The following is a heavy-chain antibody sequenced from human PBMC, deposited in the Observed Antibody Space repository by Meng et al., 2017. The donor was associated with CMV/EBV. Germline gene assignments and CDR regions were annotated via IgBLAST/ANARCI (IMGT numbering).Heavy chain of an antibody. J-gene: IGHJ6*02. V-gene: IGHV3-74*01. CDR3: AREDYGYYGMDV. Sequence: GESLKISCAASGFTFSSYWTHWVRQAPGKGLVWVSRINSDGSSTSYADSVKGRFTISRDNAKNTLYLQMNSLRAEDTAVYYCAREDYGYYGMDVWGQGTTVTVSS. CDR1: GFTFSSYW. CDR2: INSDGSST.